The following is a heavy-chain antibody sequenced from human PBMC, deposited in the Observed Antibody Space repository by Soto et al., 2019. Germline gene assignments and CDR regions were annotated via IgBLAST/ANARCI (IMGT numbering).Heavy chain of an antibody. D-gene: IGHD1-26*01. CDR1: GYIFTSYG. CDR2: ITAYNGNT. CDR3: ARGGVGDTSGWFDP. V-gene: IGHV1-18*01. J-gene: IGHJ5*02. Sequence: QIQLVQSGAEVRKPGASVMVSCKASGYIFTSYGMSWVRQAPGQGLEWMGWITAYNGNTNYAQKVQGRITMTTDIXKGTAYMELRSLTSDDTAVYYCARGGVGDTSGWFDPWGQGTLVTVSS.